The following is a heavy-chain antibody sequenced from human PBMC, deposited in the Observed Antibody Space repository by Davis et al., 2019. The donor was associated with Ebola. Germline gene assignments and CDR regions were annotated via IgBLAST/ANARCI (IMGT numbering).Heavy chain of an antibody. CDR2: IIPMLGIP. V-gene: IGHV1-69*04. J-gene: IGHJ4*02. CDR1: GGTFSTYG. D-gene: IGHD5-24*01. Sequence: AASVKVSCKASGGTFSTYGISWVRQAPGQGLEWMGRIIPMLGIPNYAQKFQGGVTISADTSTSTAYMELSSLRSEDTAVYYCARVGDGYNSGYWGQGTLVTVSS. CDR3: ARVGDGYNSGY.